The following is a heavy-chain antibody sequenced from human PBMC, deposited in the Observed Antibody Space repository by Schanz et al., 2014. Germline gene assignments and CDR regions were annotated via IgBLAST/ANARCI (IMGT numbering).Heavy chain of an antibody. V-gene: IGHV3-7*01. CDR3: ARDGAGRAPDAFDI. CDR1: GFTFSSYW. CDR2: IKQDGSEK. J-gene: IGHJ3*02. D-gene: IGHD1-26*01. Sequence: VQLVESGGGLVQPGGSLRLSCAASGFTFSSYWMSWVRQAPGKGLEWVANIKQDGSEKYYVYSVQGRFTISRDNARNSLYPQMNSLRAEDTAVYYCARDGAGRAPDAFDIWGQGTMVTVSS.